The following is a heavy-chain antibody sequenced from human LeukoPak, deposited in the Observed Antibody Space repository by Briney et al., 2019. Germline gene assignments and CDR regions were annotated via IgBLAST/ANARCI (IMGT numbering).Heavy chain of an antibody. J-gene: IGHJ6*03. CDR3: AKRAYYYGSGSYLYYYYMDV. Sequence: ASVKVSCKASGYTFTSYDINWVRQATGQGLEWMGWMNPNSGNTGYAQKFQGRVTMTRNTSISTAYMELSSLRSEDTAVYYCAKRAYYYGSGSYLYYYYMDVWGKGTTVTVSS. CDR2: MNPNSGNT. V-gene: IGHV1-8*01. CDR1: GYTFTSYD. D-gene: IGHD3-10*01.